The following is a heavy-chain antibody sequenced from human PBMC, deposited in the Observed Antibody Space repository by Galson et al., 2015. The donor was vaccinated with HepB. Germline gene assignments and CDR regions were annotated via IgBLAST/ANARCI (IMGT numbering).Heavy chain of an antibody. CDR3: ARDAVAGVPDYFDY. V-gene: IGHV3-30-3*01. Sequence: SLRLSCAASGFSFRSYDLHWVRQAPGKGLEWVAVISVAGHIQIYTDSVDGRFTISRDNSENTLYLQMNSLRPGDTAVYFCARDAVAGVPDYFDYWGQGTLVTVSS. J-gene: IGHJ4*02. CDR1: GFSFRSYD. D-gene: IGHD3-10*01. CDR2: ISVAGHIQ.